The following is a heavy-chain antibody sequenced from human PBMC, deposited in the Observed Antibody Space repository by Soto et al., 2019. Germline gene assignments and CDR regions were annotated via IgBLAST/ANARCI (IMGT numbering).Heavy chain of an antibody. Sequence: EVQLVESGGGLVKPGGSLRLSCAASGFTFNNGWMSWVRQAPGKGLEWVGRIKSKAAGGTTDYSAPVQGRFTISRDDSKNTMHLQINSLKTEDTAVYYCTTDSTQTFCDGGPCYSVLTKIHDSWGQGTLVTVSS. V-gene: IGHV3-15*01. D-gene: IGHD2-15*01. CDR3: TTDSTQTFCDGGPCYSVLTKIHDS. J-gene: IGHJ4*02. CDR2: IKSKAAGGTT. CDR1: GFTFNNGW.